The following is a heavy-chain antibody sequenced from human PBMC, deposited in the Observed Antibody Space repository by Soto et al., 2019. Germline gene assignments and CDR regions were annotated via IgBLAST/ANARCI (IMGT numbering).Heavy chain of an antibody. V-gene: IGHV2-5*02. CDR2: IYWDDDK. Sequence: QITLKESGPTLVKPTQTLTLTCTFSGFSLSTSGVGVGWIRQPPGKALEWLALIYWDDDKRYSPSLKSRLTITKDTSKTQVVLTMTNMDPVDTATSYCSPIVDHDAFDIWGQGTMVTVSS. CDR1: GFSLSTSGVG. CDR3: SPIVDHDAFDI. J-gene: IGHJ3*02.